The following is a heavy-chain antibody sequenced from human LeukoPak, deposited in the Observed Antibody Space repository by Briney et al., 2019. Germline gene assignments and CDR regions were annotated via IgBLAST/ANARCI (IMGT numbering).Heavy chain of an antibody. D-gene: IGHD3-3*01. CDR3: ARHEGYDFWSGYYTGDAFDI. J-gene: IGHJ3*02. Sequence: PSETLSLTCAVYGGSFSGYYWSWIRQPPGKGLEWIGEINHSGSTNYNPSLKSRVTISVDTSKNQFSLKLSSVTAADTAVYYCARHEGYDFWSGYYTGDAFDIWGQGTMVTVSS. CDR2: INHSGST. CDR1: GGSFSGYY. V-gene: IGHV4-34*01.